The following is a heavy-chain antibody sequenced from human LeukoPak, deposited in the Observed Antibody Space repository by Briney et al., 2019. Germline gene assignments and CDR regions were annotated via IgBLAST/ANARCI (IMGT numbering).Heavy chain of an antibody. Sequence: GGSLRLSCAASGFTFSSYAMHWVRQAPGKGLEWVAVISYDGSNKYYADSVKGRFTISRDNSKNTLYLQMNSLRAEDTAVYYCARDPLPAAKGYMDVWGKGTTGTVSS. J-gene: IGHJ6*03. CDR3: ARDPLPAAKGYMDV. CDR1: GFTFSSYA. CDR2: ISYDGSNK. D-gene: IGHD2-2*01. V-gene: IGHV3-30-3*01.